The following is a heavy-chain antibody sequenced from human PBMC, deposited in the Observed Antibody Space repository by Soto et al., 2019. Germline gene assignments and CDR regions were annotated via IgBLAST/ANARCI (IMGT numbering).Heavy chain of an antibody. CDR2: ISYDGRNQ. D-gene: IGHD6-19*01. CDR3: ARVNTQQWLGTTHFDS. J-gene: IGHJ4*02. Sequence: QVQLVESGGGVVQPGRSLRLSCAASGFTFSNYAMHWVRQAPGKGLEWVAVISYDGRNQYYTDSVKGRFTISRDNSKNTLYLQMNRLRAEDTAVYYCARVNTQQWLGTTHFDSWGQGTLVTVSS. V-gene: IGHV3-30-3*01. CDR1: GFTFSNYA.